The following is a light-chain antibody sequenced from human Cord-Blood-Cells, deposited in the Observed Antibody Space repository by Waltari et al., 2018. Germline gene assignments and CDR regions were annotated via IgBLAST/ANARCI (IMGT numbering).Light chain of an antibody. J-gene: IGKJ2*01. CDR3: QQSYSTSLYT. V-gene: IGKV1-39*01. CDR1: QSISSY. CDR2: AAS. Sequence: DIQMTQSPSSLSASVGDRVTITCPASQSISSYLNWYQQKPGKAPKLLIYAASSLQSGVPSRFSGSGSGTDFTLTISSLQPEDFATYYCQQSYSTSLYTFGQGTKLEIK.